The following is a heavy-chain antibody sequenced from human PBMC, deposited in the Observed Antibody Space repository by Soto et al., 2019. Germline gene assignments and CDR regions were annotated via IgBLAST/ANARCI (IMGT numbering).Heavy chain of an antibody. J-gene: IGHJ6*02. Sequence: EVQLLESGGGLVQPGGSLRLSCAASGFTFSSYAMSWVRQAPGKGLEWVSAISGSGGSTYYADSVKGRFTISRDNSKNTLYLQMNSLRDEDTAVYYCASAAREDYYYGMDVWGQGTTVTVSS. CDR3: ASAAREDYYYGMDV. CDR2: ISGSGGST. V-gene: IGHV3-23*01. CDR1: GFTFSSYA.